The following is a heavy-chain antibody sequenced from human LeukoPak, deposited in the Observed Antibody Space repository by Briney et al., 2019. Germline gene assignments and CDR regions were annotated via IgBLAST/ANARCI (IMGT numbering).Heavy chain of an antibody. CDR2: ISGSGGST. V-gene: IGHV3-23*01. CDR3: AKDRGPGQQLDPQNEY. J-gene: IGHJ4*02. CDR1: GFTFSDYY. D-gene: IGHD6-13*01. Sequence: PGGSLRLSCAASGFTFSDYYMSWIRQAPGKGLEWVSAISGSGGSTYYADSVKGRFTISRDNSKNTLYLQMNSLRAEERAVYYCAKDRGPGQQLDPQNEYWGQGNLVTVSS.